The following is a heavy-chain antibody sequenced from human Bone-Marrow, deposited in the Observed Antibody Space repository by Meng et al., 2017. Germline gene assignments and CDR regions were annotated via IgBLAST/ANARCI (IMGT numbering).Heavy chain of an antibody. Sequence: QVELVESGGGVVQPGRSLRLSCAASGFTFSSYAMHWVRQAPGKGLEWVAVISYDGSNKYYADSVKGRFTISRDNSKNTLYLQMNSLRAEDTAVYYCARESHYDHAFDIWGQGTMVTVSS. J-gene: IGHJ3*02. V-gene: IGHV3-30*04. CDR1: GFTFSSYA. CDR2: ISYDGSNK. CDR3: ARESHYDHAFDI. D-gene: IGHD3-22*01.